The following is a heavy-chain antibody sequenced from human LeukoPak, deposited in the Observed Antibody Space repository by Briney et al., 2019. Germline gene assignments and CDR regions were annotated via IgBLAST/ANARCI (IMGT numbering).Heavy chain of an antibody. V-gene: IGHV4-59*01. D-gene: IGHD3-16*01. CDR3: ARGGTFDAFDI. Sequence: SETLSLTCTVSGGSISSYYWSWIRQPPGKGLEWIGYFYYSGSTNYNPSLRSRVTISVDTSKSQFSLRLTSVTAADTAVYYCARGGTFDAFDIWGQGTMVTVSS. CDR2: FYYSGST. J-gene: IGHJ3*02. CDR1: GGSISSYY.